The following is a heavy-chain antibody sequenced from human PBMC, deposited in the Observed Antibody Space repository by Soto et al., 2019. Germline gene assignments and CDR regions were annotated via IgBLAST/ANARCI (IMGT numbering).Heavy chain of an antibody. Sequence: ASVKVSCKVSGYILTELFMHWVRQAPGKGLEWMGGFDPEDGETNYAQKFQGRVTITADESTGTAYMELSSLRSEDTAVYYCASGLGSGSSANYYYYYGMDVWGQGTTVTVSS. CDR1: GYILTELF. CDR2: FDPEDGET. V-gene: IGHV1-24*01. D-gene: IGHD3-10*01. CDR3: ASGLGSGSSANYYYYYGMDV. J-gene: IGHJ6*02.